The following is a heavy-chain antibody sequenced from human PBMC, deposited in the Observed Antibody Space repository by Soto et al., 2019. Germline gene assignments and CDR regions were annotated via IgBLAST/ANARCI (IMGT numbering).Heavy chain of an antibody. J-gene: IGHJ3*02. CDR3: ASFVSSSPDAFDI. CDR1: GYSFTSYW. CDR2: IYPGDSDT. D-gene: IGHD6-6*01. V-gene: IGHV5-51*01. Sequence: GESLTISCKGSGYSFTSYWIGWVRQMPGKGLEWMGIIYPGDSDTRYSPSFQGQVTISRDNSKNTLYLQMNSLRAEDTAVYYCASFVSSSPDAFDIWGQGTMVTVSS.